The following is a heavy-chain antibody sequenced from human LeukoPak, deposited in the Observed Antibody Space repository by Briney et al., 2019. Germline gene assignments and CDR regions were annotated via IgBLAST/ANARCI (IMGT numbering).Heavy chain of an antibody. CDR1: GFTVSSKY. J-gene: IGHJ6*02. CDR2: IYSSGST. V-gene: IGHV3-66*04. D-gene: IGHD3-22*01. CDR3: ARPFYYDSNGGEGMDV. Sequence: GGSLRLSCAASGFTVSSKYMSWVRQAPGKGLEWISIIYSSGSTFYADSVKGRFTISRDKSKNTLYLQMNSLRAEDTAVYYCARPFYYDSNGGEGMDVWGQGTTVTVSS.